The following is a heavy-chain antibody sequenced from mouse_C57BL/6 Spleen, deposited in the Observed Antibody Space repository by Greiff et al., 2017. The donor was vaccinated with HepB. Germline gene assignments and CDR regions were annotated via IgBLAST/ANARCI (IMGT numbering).Heavy chain of an antibody. Sequence: QVQLQQSGAELVKPGASVKLSCKASGYTFTSYWMHWVKQRPGQGLEWIGMIHPNSGSTNYNEKFKSKATLTVDKSSSTAYMQLSSLTSEDSAVYYCARGDYYGNYGERNFDYWGQGTTLTVSS. CDR2: IHPNSGST. D-gene: IGHD2-1*01. J-gene: IGHJ2*01. CDR3: ARGDYYGNYGERNFDY. V-gene: IGHV1-64*01. CDR1: GYTFTSYW.